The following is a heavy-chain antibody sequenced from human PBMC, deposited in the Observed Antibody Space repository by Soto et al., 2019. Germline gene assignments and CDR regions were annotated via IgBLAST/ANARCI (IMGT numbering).Heavy chain of an antibody. D-gene: IGHD4-4*01. J-gene: IGHJ4*02. CDR2: ISGSGGST. CDR1: GFTFSSDA. CDR3: AKEDYSFIVDY. V-gene: IGHV3-23*01. Sequence: EVQLLESGGGLVQPGGSLRLSCAASGFTFSSDAMSWVRQAPGKGLEWFSAISGSGGSTDYADSVKGRFTISRDNSKNTLDLKMNSLRAEDTAVYYCAKEDYSFIVDYWGQGTLVTVSS.